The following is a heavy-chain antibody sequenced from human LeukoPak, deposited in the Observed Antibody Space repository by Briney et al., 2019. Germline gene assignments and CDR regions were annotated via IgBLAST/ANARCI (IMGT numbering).Heavy chain of an antibody. J-gene: IGHJ2*01. V-gene: IGHV3-74*01. Sequence: PGGSLRLSCAASGFTFSSYWMHWVRQAPGEGLVWVSRINSDGGSTTYADSVKGRFTISRDNAKNTLYLQMNSLRAEDTAVYYCARNYWYFDLWGRGTLVTVSS. CDR2: INSDGGST. CDR1: GFTFSSYW. CDR3: ARNYWYFDL.